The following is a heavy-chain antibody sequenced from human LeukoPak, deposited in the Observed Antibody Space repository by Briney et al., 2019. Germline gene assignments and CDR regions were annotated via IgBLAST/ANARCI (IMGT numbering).Heavy chain of an antibody. J-gene: IGHJ4*02. CDR2: IYSGGST. D-gene: IGHD4-17*01. CDR3: AREVRDYGIYYFDY. Sequence: GGSLRLSCAASGFTVSSNYMSWVRQAPGKGLEWVSVIYSGGSTYYADSVKGRFTISRDNSKNTLYLQMNSLRAEDTAVYYCAREVRDYGIYYFDYWGQGTLVTVSS. V-gene: IGHV3-66*01. CDR1: GFTVSSNY.